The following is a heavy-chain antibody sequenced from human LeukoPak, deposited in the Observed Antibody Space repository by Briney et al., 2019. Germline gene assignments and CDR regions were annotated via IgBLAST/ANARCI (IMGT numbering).Heavy chain of an antibody. D-gene: IGHD3-10*01. J-gene: IGHJ3*02. CDR3: ARASGGGSANYYNFAFDI. Sequence: GGSLRLSCAAPGFTFSNYDIHWVRQATGKGLEWVSVIGPAGETYYAGSVKGRFTISRENAKNSLYLQMNSLRAEDTAVYHCARASGGGSANYYNFAFDIWGQGTMVTVSS. CDR2: IGPAGET. V-gene: IGHV3-13*04. CDR1: GFTFSNYD.